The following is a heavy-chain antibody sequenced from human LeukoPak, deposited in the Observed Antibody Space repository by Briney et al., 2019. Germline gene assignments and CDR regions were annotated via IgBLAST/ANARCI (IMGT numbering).Heavy chain of an antibody. J-gene: IGHJ5*02. CDR2: ISSSSSYI. CDR1: GFTFSSYS. D-gene: IGHD6-6*01. V-gene: IGHV3-21*01. CDR3: ARVPAAQLNWFDP. Sequence: GGSLRLSCAASGFTFSSYSMNWVRQAPGKGLEWVSSISSSSSYIYYADSVKGRFTISRDNAKNSLYLQMNSLRAEDTAVYYCARVPAAQLNWFDPWGQGTLVTVSS.